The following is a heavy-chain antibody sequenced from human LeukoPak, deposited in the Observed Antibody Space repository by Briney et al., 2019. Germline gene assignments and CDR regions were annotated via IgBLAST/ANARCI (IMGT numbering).Heavy chain of an antibody. CDR2: INHSGST. Sequence: SETLSLTCAVSGGSFSGYYWSWIRQPPGKGLEWIGEINHSGSTNYNPSLKSRVTISVDTSKNQFSLKLSSVTAADTAVYYCATHNSSSLDYWGQGTLVTVSS. V-gene: IGHV4-34*01. CDR3: ATHNSSSLDY. CDR1: GGSFSGYY. D-gene: IGHD6-13*01. J-gene: IGHJ4*02.